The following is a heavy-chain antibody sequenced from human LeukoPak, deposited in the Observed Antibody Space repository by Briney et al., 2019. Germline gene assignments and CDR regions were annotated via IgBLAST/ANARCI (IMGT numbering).Heavy chain of an antibody. Sequence: PGRSLRLSCAASGFTFSSYAMHWVRQAPGKGLEWVAVISYDGSNKYYADSVKGRFTISRDNSKNTLYLQMNSLRAEDTAVYYCAGGSPGTAFDIWGQGTMVTVSS. J-gene: IGHJ3*02. D-gene: IGHD1-26*01. CDR2: ISYDGSNK. CDR3: AGGSPGTAFDI. CDR1: GFTFSSYA. V-gene: IGHV3-30-3*01.